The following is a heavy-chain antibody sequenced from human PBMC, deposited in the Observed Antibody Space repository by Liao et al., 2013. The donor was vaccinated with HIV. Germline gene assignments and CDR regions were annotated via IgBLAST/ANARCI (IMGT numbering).Heavy chain of an antibody. CDR2: ISPTGLT. D-gene: IGHD1-26*01. V-gene: IGHV4-4*07. CDR1: GASITADF. CDR3: ARVYRGSYYGWSLDYFDY. J-gene: IGHJ4*02. Sequence: QVQVQESGPRLVKPSETLSLTCTVSGASITADFWSWVRQPAGKGLEWVGRISPTGLTTYTPSLETRVTVSVDPSKNQFSLELRSVTAADSAVYYCARVYRGSYYGWSLDYFDYWGQGTLVTVSS.